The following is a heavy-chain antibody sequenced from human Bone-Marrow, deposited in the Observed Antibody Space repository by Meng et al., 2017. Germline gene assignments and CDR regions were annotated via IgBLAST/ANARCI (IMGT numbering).Heavy chain of an antibody. CDR2: IIPIFGTA. J-gene: IGHJ4*02. D-gene: IGHD4-17*01. CDR3: ARGGSPGYGDYDY. Sequence: QVQLLGAGAEVKKAGSSVNGTCKGSGGTFSSYAFSWVRQAPGQGLEWMGGIIPIFGTANYEQKFQGRVTITADKSTSTAYMELSSLRSEDTAVYYCARGGSPGYGDYDYWGQGTLVTVSS. CDR1: GGTFSSYA. V-gene: IGHV1-69*06.